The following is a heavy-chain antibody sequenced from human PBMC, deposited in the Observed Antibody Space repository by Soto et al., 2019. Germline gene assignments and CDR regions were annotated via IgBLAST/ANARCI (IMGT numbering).Heavy chain of an antibody. V-gene: IGHV4-34*01. CDR1: GEQFSCYY. CDR2: INHNGLE. J-gene: IGHJ2*01. CDR3: ARNHHLACVGDCYSYFDV. Sequence: SETLCLTCGVHGEQFSCYYLSWLRQLPGRGLEWIGEINHNGLESTNPSLRSRITLSVDPSKRQFSLTVSSMTAADTATYFCARNHHLACVGDCYSYFDVWGRGTLVTVSS. D-gene: IGHD2-21*02.